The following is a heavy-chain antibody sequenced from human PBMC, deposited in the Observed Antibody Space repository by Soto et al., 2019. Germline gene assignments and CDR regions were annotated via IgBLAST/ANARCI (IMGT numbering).Heavy chain of an antibody. CDR1: GFTFSNFA. J-gene: IGHJ4*02. D-gene: IGHD6-19*01. CDR2: IRGDGGTT. CDR3: AKTDRCEVSGPYFFDH. Sequence: EVRLLESGGGLVQPGESLRLSCAGSGFTFSNFAMSWVRQAPGKGLEWVSSIRGDGGTTYYSDSAKGRFTISRDNSKNTVYLQLNTRRGDDTATYYWAKTDRCEVSGPYFFDHWGQGVLVSVSS. V-gene: IGHV3-23*01.